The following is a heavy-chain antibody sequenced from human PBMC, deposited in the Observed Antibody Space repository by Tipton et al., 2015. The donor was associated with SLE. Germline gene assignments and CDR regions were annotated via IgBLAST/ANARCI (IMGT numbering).Heavy chain of an antibody. D-gene: IGHD2-2*01. CDR3: SRSTGLPAESRYYYGVDF. J-gene: IGHJ6*02. CDR2: MSAYNGKT. CDR1: GYTFTSYG. Sequence: QLVQSGAEVKEPGASMTVSCTASGYTFTSYGISWVRQAPGQGLEWMGWMSAYNGKTIIAQKFQGRVSVTTDASTSTASMNVRSLRFDDTAVYFCSRSTGLPAESRYYYGVDFWGQGTTVKVSS. V-gene: IGHV1-18*01.